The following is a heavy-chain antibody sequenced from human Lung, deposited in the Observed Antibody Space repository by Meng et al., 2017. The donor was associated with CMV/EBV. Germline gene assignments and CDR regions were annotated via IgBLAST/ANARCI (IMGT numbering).Heavy chain of an antibody. J-gene: IGHJ4*02. Sequence: SXXVSXKASGGTFSSYTISWVRQAPGQGLEWMGRIIPILGIANYAQKFQGRVTITADKSTSTAYMELSSLRSEDTAVYYCARARSSGWYLAYYFDDLGQGXLVTVSS. CDR3: ARARSSGWYLAYYFDD. CDR2: IIPILGIA. V-gene: IGHV1-69*02. CDR1: GGTFSSYT. D-gene: IGHD6-19*01.